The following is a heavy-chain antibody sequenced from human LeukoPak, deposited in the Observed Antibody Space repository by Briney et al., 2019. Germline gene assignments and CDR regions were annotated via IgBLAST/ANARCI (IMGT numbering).Heavy chain of an antibody. CDR3: ARDNLAAAGHFDY. CDR2: IYYSGST. J-gene: IGHJ4*02. V-gene: IGHV4-59*12. D-gene: IGHD6-13*01. Sequence: SETLSLTCTVSGGSISSYYWSWIRQPPGKGLEWIGYIYYSGSTNYNPSLKSRVTISVDTSKNQFSLKLSSVTAADTAVYYCARDNLAAAGHFDYWGQGTLVTVSS. CDR1: GGSISSYY.